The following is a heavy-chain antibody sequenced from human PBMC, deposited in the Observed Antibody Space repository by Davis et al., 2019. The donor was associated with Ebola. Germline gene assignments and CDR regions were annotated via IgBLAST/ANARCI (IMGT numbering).Heavy chain of an antibody. D-gene: IGHD1-1*01. V-gene: IGHV3-74*01. CDR3: AGEVLASFDY. CDR1: GFTFSSYW. CDR2: IKNDGSTT. Sequence: HTGGSLRLSCAASGFTFSSYWMHWVRQAPGKGLVWVSGIKNDGSTTTYADSVKGRFTISRDNARDTLYLQMNSLRAEDTALYYCAGEVLASFDYWGQGTLVTVSS. J-gene: IGHJ4*02.